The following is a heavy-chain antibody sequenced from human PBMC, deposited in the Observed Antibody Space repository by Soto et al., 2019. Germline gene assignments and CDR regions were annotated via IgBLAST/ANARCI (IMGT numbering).Heavy chain of an antibody. CDR1: GFIFSSSA. D-gene: IGHD2-21*02. V-gene: IGHV3-23*01. CDR3: AKGGGDSLRYGMDV. CDR2: ISGSGDSI. J-gene: IGHJ6*02. Sequence: PGGSLRLSCSASGFIFSSSAMNWVRQAPGKGLEWVSAISGSGDSIYYADSVKGRFTISRDNSKTTLYLQMDSLRAEDTAVYYCAKGGGDSLRYGMDVWGQGTTVTVSS.